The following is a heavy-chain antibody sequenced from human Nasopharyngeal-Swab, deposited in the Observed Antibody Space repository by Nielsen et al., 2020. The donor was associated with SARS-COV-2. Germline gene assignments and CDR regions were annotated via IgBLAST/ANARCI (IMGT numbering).Heavy chain of an antibody. D-gene: IGHD3-10*01. CDR1: GFPLSASGMC. CDR2: INWDDHK. J-gene: IGHJ6*02. V-gene: IGHV2-70*01. CDR3: ARMYSTGYYYYGMDV. Sequence: SGLTLVRPARRLSRICTFSGFPLSASGMCETWIRQTPGKALEWLALINWDDHKYYSTSLRTRLNISKDTSKNQVVLTMTNMDPVDTGTYYCARMYSTGYYYYGMDVWGQGTTVTVSS.